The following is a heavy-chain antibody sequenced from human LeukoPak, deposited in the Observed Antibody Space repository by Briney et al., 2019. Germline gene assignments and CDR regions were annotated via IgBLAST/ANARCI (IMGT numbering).Heavy chain of an antibody. CDR3: ARVPHCSGGSCYGWRAFDI. J-gene: IGHJ3*02. D-gene: IGHD2-15*01. CDR2: IIPILGIA. V-gene: IGHV1-69*04. Sequence: SVKVSCKASGGTFSSYAISWVRQAPGQGLEWMGRIIPILGIANYAQKFQGRVTITADKSTSTAYMELSSLRSEDTAVYYCARVPHCSGGSCYGWRAFDIWGQGTMVTVSS. CDR1: GGTFSSYA.